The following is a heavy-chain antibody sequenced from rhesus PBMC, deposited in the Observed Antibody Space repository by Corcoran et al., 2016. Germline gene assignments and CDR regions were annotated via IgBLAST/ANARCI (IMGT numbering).Heavy chain of an antibody. Sequence: EVQLVESGGGLAKPGGSLRLSCAASGFTFSSYWMNWVRQAPGKELEWVSVIKSGGGSTYYEDSVKGRFTIPRDNSKNTLSLQMNSLRAEDTAVYYCAKSVRGYWIDYWGQGVLVTISS. CDR3: AKSVRGYWIDY. V-gene: IGHV3S25*01. CDR2: IKSGGGST. CDR1: GFTFSSYW. J-gene: IGHJ4*01. D-gene: IGHD5-42*01.